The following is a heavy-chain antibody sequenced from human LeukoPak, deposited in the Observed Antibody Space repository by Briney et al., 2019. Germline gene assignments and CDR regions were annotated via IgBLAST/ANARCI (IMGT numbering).Heavy chain of an antibody. J-gene: IGHJ4*02. D-gene: IGHD5-18*01. Sequence: GGSLRLSCAASRFTFSSFEMNWVRQAPGKGLEWVSYISSSGRTIYYADSVKGRFTISRDNAKNSLYLQVNSLRAEDTAVYYCARRGCTSGLDYWGQGTLVTVSS. CDR2: ISSSGRTI. CDR3: ARRGCTSGLDY. CDR1: RFTFSSFE. V-gene: IGHV3-48*03.